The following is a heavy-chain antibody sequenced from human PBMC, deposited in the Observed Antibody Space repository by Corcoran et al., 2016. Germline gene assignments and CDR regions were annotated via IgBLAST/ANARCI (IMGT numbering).Heavy chain of an antibody. J-gene: IGHJ4*02. CDR3: ARERESYSSGWFFDY. CDR2: IYYSGST. V-gene: IGHV4-39*02. CDR1: GGSISSSSYY. D-gene: IGHD6-19*01. Sequence: QLQLQESGPGLVKPSETLSLTCTVSGGSISSSSYYWGWIRQPPGKGLEWIGSIYYSGSTYYNPSLKSRVTISVDTSKNQFSLKLSSVTAADTAVYYCARERESYSSGWFFDYWGQGTLVTVSS.